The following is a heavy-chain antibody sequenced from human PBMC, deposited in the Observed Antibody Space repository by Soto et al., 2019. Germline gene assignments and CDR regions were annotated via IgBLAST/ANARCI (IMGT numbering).Heavy chain of an antibody. J-gene: IGHJ4*02. CDR1: GFTFSSYA. D-gene: IGHD4-17*01. CDR3: AKRVYYGDYLYYFDY. Sequence: GGSLRLSCAASGFTFSSYAMSWVRQAPGKGLEWVSAISGSGGSTYYADSVKGRFTISRDNSKNTLYLQMNSLRAEDTAVYYCAKRVYYGDYLYYFDYWGQGTLVTVSS. CDR2: ISGSGGST. V-gene: IGHV3-23*01.